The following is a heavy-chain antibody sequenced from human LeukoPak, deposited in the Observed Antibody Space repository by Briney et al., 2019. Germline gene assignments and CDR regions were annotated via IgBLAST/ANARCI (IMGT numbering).Heavy chain of an antibody. J-gene: IGHJ4*02. CDR2: IYYSGST. Sequence: PSETLSLTCTVSGGSISSYHWSWIRQPPGKGLEWIGYIYYSGSTNYNPSLKSRVTISVDTSKNQFSLKLSSVTAADTAVYYCAREAYCGGDCYSGFDYWGQGTLVTISS. CDR1: GGSISSYH. CDR3: AREAYCGGDCYSGFDY. V-gene: IGHV4-59*01. D-gene: IGHD2-21*02.